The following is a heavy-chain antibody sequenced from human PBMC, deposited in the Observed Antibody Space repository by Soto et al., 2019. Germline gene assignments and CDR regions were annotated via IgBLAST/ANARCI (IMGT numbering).Heavy chain of an antibody. CDR3: VRDGTKTLRDWFDP. J-gene: IGHJ5*02. CDR1: GASISGFY. Sequence: SETLSLTCTVSGASISGFYWSWIRKSAGKGLEWIGRIYATGTTDYNPSLKSRVMMSVDTSKKQFSLKLRSVTAADTTVYYCVRDGTKTLRDWFDPWGQGISVTVS. CDR2: IYATGTT. D-gene: IGHD1-1*01. V-gene: IGHV4-4*07.